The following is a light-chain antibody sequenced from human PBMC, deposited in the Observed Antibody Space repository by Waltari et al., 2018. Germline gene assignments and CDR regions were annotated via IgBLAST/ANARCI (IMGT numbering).Light chain of an antibody. Sequence: IELTHSPATLSLSTGARATLSSRASQSITNYLAWYQLKPGQAPRLLIYDASNRATGIPDRFSGSGSGTDFTLTISSLEPEDSAVYYCQQRSKWPVTFGGGTKVEIK. CDR2: DAS. V-gene: IGKV3-11*01. J-gene: IGKJ4*02. CDR1: QSITNY. CDR3: QQRSKWPVT.